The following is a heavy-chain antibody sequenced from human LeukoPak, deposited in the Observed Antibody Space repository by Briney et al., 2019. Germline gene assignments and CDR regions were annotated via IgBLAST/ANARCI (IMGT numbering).Heavy chain of an antibody. CDR3: AKSWTYYYDSSGYPTPDY. D-gene: IGHD3-22*01. CDR1: GFTFSSYA. Sequence: QAGGSLRLSCAASGFTFSSYAMSWVRQAPGKGLEWVSAISGSGGSTYYADSVKGRFTISRDNSKDTLYLQMNSLRAEDTAVYYCAKSWTYYYDSSGYPTPDYWGQGTLVTVSS. V-gene: IGHV3-23*01. CDR2: ISGSGGST. J-gene: IGHJ4*02.